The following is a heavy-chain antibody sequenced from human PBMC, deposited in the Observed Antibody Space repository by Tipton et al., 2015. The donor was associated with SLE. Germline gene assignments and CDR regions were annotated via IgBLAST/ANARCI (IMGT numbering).Heavy chain of an antibody. D-gene: IGHD2-15*01. CDR2: IWYDGSNK. Sequence: RSLRLSCAASGFTFSSYGMHWVRQAPGKGLEWVAVIWYDGSNKYYADSVKGRFTISRDNSKNTLYLQMNSLRAEDTAVYYCARDLGYCSGGSCYSYYYYYGMDVWGQGTTVTVSS. V-gene: IGHV3-33*01. CDR3: ARDLGYCSGGSCYSYYYYYGMDV. J-gene: IGHJ6*02. CDR1: GFTFSSYG.